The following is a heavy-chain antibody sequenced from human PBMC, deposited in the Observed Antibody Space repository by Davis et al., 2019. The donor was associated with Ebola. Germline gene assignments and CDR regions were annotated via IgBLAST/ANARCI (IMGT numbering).Heavy chain of an antibody. CDR1: GFTFSNYA. CDR3: ARAVFHEVLDY. J-gene: IGHJ4*02. D-gene: IGHD3-3*01. V-gene: IGHV3-30*04. Sequence: PGGSLRLSCAASGFTFSNYAMHWVRQAPGKGLEWVAVVSHSERERFNGDSVKGRFTISRDNSENTLYLQMNSLTADDTAVYYCARAVFHEVLDYWGQGTPVTVSS. CDR2: VSHSERER.